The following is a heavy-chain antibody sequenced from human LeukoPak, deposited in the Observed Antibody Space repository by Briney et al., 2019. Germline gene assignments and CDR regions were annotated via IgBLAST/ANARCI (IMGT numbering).Heavy chain of an antibody. CDR3: ARVLRITMVRGADTFDY. CDR2: INPNSGGT. D-gene: IGHD3-10*01. CDR1: GYTFTGYY. Sequence: ASVKVSCKASGYTFTGYYMHWVRQAPGQGLEWMGRINPNSGGTNYAQKFQGRVTMTWDTSISTAYMELSRLRSDDTAVYYCARVLRITMVRGADTFDYWGQGTLVTVSS. V-gene: IGHV1-2*06. J-gene: IGHJ4*02.